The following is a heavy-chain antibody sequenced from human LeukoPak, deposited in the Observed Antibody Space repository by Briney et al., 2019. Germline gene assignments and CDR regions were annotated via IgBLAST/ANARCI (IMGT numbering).Heavy chain of an antibody. V-gene: IGHV4-59*01. CDR3: ARRGPIAVAGHFDY. J-gene: IGHJ4*02. Sequence: SETLSLTCTVSGGSISSYYWSWIRQPPGKGLEWIVYIYYSGSTNYNPSLKSRVTISVDTSKSQFSLNLDSVTAADTAVYYCARRGPIAVAGHFDYWGQGTLVTVSS. CDR2: IYYSGST. D-gene: IGHD6-19*01. CDR1: GGSISSYY.